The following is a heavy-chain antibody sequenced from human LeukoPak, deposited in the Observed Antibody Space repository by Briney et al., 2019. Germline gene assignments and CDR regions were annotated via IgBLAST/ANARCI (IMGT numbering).Heavy chain of an antibody. CDR3: AKDIRLWFGDRDLDY. J-gene: IGHJ4*02. CDR1: GFTFSAYG. CDR2: IWYDGSNK. Sequence: GRSLRLSCAASGFTFSAYGMHWVRQAPGKGLEWVAVIWYDGSNKYYADSVKGRFTISRDNSKNTLYLQMNSLRAEDTAVYYCAKDIRLWFGDRDLDYWGQGTLVTVSS. V-gene: IGHV3-33*06. D-gene: IGHD3-10*01.